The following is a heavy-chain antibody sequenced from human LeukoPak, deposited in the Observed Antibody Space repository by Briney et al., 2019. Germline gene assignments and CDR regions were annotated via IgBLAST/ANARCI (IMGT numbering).Heavy chain of an antibody. J-gene: IGHJ3*02. V-gene: IGHV1-18*01. CDR1: GYTFINYG. D-gene: IGHD2-21*02. Sequence: ASMKVSCKASGYTFINYGVSWVRQAPGQGLEWMGWISGYNGNTNYAQNIQGRVTMTTDTSTSTGYQELRSLRSDDTAVYFCARGPYCGGDCSSSDSFDIWGQGTMVTVSS. CDR3: ARGPYCGGDCSSSDSFDI. CDR2: ISGYNGNT.